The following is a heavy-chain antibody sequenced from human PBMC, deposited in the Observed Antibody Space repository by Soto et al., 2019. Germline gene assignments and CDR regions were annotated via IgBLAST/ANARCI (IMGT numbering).Heavy chain of an antibody. J-gene: IGHJ4*02. V-gene: IGHV4-59*01. Sequence: SETLSLTCTVSGGSISSYYWTWIRQPPGKGLEWIGYIHYSGTTSFFPSYNPSLRSRVTISEDTSKNQFSLKLLSVTTADTAVYFCAAGEASSRNLAPYYLDFWGQGTLVTVSS. CDR1: GGSISSYY. CDR2: IHYSGTT. D-gene: IGHD6-13*01. CDR3: AAGEASSRNLAPYYLDF.